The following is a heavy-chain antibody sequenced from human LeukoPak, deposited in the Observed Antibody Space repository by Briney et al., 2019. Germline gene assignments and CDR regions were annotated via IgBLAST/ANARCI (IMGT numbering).Heavy chain of an antibody. V-gene: IGHV1-8*01. CDR3: ARGDIFYYDSSGYPLDY. CDR2: MNPNSGNT. D-gene: IGHD3-22*01. Sequence: ASVTVPFKASGYTFTSCDINWVRQATGQGLEWMGWMNPNSGNTGYAQKFQGRVTMTRNTSISTAYMELSSLRSEDTAVYYCARGDIFYYDSSGYPLDYWGQGTLVTVSS. J-gene: IGHJ4*02. CDR1: GYTFTSCD.